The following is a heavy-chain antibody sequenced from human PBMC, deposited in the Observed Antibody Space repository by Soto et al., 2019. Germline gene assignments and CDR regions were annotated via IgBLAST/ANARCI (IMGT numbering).Heavy chain of an antibody. CDR2: IYFSGSA. CDR1: GGSITSYY. V-gene: IGHV4-59*08. CDR3: ARVPDV. Sequence: SETLSLTCTVSGGSITSYYWSWIRQPPGKGLEWIGYIYFSGSANYNPSLKSRVTISVDTSKNQFSLKLSSVTAADTAVYYCARVPDVWGQGTTVTVSS. D-gene: IGHD2-2*01. J-gene: IGHJ6*02.